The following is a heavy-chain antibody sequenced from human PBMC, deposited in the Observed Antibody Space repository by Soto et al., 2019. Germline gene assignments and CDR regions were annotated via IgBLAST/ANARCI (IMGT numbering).Heavy chain of an antibody. CDR1: GGTFSSYA. CDR2: IIPIFGTA. V-gene: IGHV1-69*13. Sequence: GASVKVSCKASGGTFSSYAISWVRQAPGQGLEWMGGIIPIFGTASYAQKFQGRVTITADESTSTAYMELSSLRSEDTAAYYCASPASHSGWLQYTDAFDIWGQGTMVTVSS. D-gene: IGHD5-12*01. CDR3: ASPASHSGWLQYTDAFDI. J-gene: IGHJ3*02.